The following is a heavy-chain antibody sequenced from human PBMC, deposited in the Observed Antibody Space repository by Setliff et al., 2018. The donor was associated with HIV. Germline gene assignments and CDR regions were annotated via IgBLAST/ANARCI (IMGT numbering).Heavy chain of an antibody. CDR2: INQERTT. V-gene: IGHV4-34*01. Sequence: PSETLSLTCAVYRGSFSHYYWTWIRQSPGKGLEWIAEINQERTTFYNPSLKSRVTMSLDTSRNEVSLRLSSVTAADTATYFCARVRFNFDNVRCFDLWGPGTLVPSPQ. CDR1: RGSFSHYY. D-gene: IGHD1-20*01. CDR3: ARVRFNFDNVRCFDL. J-gene: IGHJ2*01.